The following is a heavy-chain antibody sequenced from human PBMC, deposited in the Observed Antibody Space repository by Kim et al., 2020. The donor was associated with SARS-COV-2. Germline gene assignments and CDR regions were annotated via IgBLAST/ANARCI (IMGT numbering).Heavy chain of an antibody. V-gene: IGHV4-59*09. CDR2: N. J-gene: IGHJ4*02. D-gene: IGHD3-9*01. Sequence: NNSNPSPKSRVTRSVDTTKNQFSLKLSSVTAADTAVYYCARGLTGTHFDYWGQGTLVTVSS. CDR3: ARGLTGTHFDY.